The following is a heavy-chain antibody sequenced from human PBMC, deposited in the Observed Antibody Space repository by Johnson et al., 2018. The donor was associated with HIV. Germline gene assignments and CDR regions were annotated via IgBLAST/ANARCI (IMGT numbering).Heavy chain of an antibody. CDR2: IRYDGSNK. V-gene: IGHV3-30*02. Sequence: QMQLVESGGGVVQPGGSLRLSCAASGFTFSSYGMHWVRQAPGKGLEWVAFIRYDGSNKYYVDSVKGRFTISRDNAKNSLYLQMDSLRAEDTAVYYCARVGQQSNAFDIWGQGTMVTVSS. J-gene: IGHJ3*02. D-gene: IGHD6-13*01. CDR1: GFTFSSYG. CDR3: ARVGQQSNAFDI.